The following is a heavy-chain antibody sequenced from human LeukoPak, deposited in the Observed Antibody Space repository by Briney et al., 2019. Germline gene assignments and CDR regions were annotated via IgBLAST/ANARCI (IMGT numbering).Heavy chain of an antibody. Sequence: SETLSLTCTVSGGSISSYYWHWIRQPPGKGLEWIGYIYYSGSTNYNPSLKSRVTISVDTSKNQFSLKLSSVTAADTAVYYCARVTGYMIEDYFDYWGQGTLVTVSS. CDR3: ARVTGYMIEDYFDY. V-gene: IGHV4-59*01. CDR1: GGSISSYY. CDR2: IYYSGST. J-gene: IGHJ4*02. D-gene: IGHD3-22*01.